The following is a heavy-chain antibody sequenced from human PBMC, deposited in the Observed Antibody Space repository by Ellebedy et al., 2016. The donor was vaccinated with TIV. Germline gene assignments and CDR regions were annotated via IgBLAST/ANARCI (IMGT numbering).Heavy chain of an antibody. J-gene: IGHJ4*02. CDR2: IKEAGSEA. Sequence: GESLKISCAASGFTFSGYWMSWVRQAPGQGLEWVADIKEAGSEAYYVDSVTGRFTISRDNAKNSLYLQMSNLRAEDTAVFYCVRAGGRHSTGSGFYWGQGTRVTVST. V-gene: IGHV3-7*03. D-gene: IGHD2-2*01. CDR1: GFTFSGYW. CDR3: VRAGGRHSTGSGFY.